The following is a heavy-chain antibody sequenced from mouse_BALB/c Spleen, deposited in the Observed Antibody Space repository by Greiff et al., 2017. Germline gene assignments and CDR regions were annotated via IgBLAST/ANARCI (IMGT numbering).Heavy chain of an antibody. CDR2: INPSNGRT. CDR3: ARLGWTVAWFAY. D-gene: IGHD1-1*01. J-gene: IGHJ3*01. Sequence: QVQLQQPGAELVKPGASVKLSCKASGYTFTSYWMHWVKQRPGQGLEWIGEINPSNGRTNYNEKFKSKATLTVDKSSSTAYMQLSSLTSEDSAVYYCARLGWTVAWFAYWGQGTLVTVSA. V-gene: IGHV1S81*02. CDR1: GYTFTSYW.